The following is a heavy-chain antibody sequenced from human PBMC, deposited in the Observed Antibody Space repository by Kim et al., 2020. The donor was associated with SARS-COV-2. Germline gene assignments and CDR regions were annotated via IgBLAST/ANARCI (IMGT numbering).Heavy chain of an antibody. CDR2: IYYSGST. V-gene: IGHV4-59*01. Sequence: SETLSLTCTVSGGSISSYYWSWIRQPPGKGLEWIGYIYYSGSTNYNPSLESRVTISVDTSKNQFSLKLSSVTAADTAVYYCARTPPMVFGADYWGQGTLVTVSS. CDR3: ARTPPMVFGADY. J-gene: IGHJ4*02. CDR1: GGSISSYY. D-gene: IGHD3-3*01.